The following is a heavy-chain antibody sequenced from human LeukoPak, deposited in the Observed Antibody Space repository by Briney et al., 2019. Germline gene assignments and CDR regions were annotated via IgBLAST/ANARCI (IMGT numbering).Heavy chain of an antibody. D-gene: IGHD6-19*01. CDR3: AKTSYSSGWPLDY. Sequence: GGSLRLSCAAYGFTYSGYAMSWVRQAPGQGLVWVSTISGFGGSTYYADSVKGRFTISRDNSKNTLYLQMNSLRAEDTAVYYCAKTSYSSGWPLDYWGQGTLVTVSS. V-gene: IGHV3-23*01. J-gene: IGHJ4*02. CDR1: GFTYSGYA. CDR2: ISGFGGST.